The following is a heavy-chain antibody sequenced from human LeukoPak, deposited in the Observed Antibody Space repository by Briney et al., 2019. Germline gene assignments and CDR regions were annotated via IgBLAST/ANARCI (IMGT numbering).Heavy chain of an antibody. Sequence: GSLRLSCAASGFTFSSYAMHWVRQAPGKGLEWVAVISYDGSNKYYADSVKGRFTISRDNSKNTLYLQMNSLRAEDTAVYYCARDNLNSTGLDYWGQGTLVTVSS. CDR2: ISYDGSNK. J-gene: IGHJ4*02. CDR3: ARDNLNSTGLDY. CDR1: GFTFSSYA. V-gene: IGHV3-30-3*01. D-gene: IGHD6-19*01.